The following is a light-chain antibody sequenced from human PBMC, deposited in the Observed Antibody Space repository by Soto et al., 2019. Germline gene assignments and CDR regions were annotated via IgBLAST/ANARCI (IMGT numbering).Light chain of an antibody. CDR1: QSVTSSY. CDR2: DTF. Sequence: IVLTQSPGTLSLSPWELATLSCRASQSVTSSYLAWYQQKPGQAPRLFIYDTFNRVSDVPARFSGSGSGTVFTLTITNVAPEDSAVYFCQQRSSWPLTFGGGTKVDIK. J-gene: IGKJ4*01. V-gene: IGKV3-11*01. CDR3: QQRSSWPLT.